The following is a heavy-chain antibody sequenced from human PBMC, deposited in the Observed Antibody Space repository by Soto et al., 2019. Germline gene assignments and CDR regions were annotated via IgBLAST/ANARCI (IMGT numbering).Heavy chain of an antibody. CDR1: GFTFSSTW. V-gene: IGHV3-7*01. J-gene: IGHJ4*02. CDR3: ASGRITIFGVVKAY. CDR2: IKEDGSEK. Sequence: GGSLRLSCAASGFTFSSTWMSWVRQAPGKGLEWVANIKEDGSEKYYVDSVKGRFTISRDNAKDSLYLQMNSLRAEDTAVYYCASGRITIFGVVKAYWGQGTLVTVSS. D-gene: IGHD3-3*01.